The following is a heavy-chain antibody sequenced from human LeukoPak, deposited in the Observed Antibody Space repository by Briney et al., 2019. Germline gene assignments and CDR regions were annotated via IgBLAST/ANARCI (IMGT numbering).Heavy chain of an antibody. Sequence: ASVKVSCKASGYTFTSYDINWVRQATGQGLEWMGWMNPNSGNTGYAQKFQGRVTMTRNTSISTAYMELSSLGSEDTAVYYCARGGFGRPRGYSGYDLDYWGQGTLVTVSS. V-gene: IGHV1-8*01. CDR3: ARGGFGRPRGYSGYDLDY. CDR1: GYTFTSYD. D-gene: IGHD5-12*01. CDR2: MNPNSGNT. J-gene: IGHJ4*02.